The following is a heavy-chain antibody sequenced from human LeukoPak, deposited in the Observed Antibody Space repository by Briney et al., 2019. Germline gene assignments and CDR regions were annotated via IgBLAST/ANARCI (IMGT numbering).Heavy chain of an antibody. Sequence: PETLSLTCTVSGGSISSYYWSWIRQPPGKGLEWIGYIYYSGSTNYNPSLKSRVTISVDTSKNQFSLKLSSVTAADTAVYYCASIPRWLQFPYFDYWGQGTLVTVSS. CDR2: IYYSGST. CDR1: GGSISSYY. J-gene: IGHJ4*02. CDR3: ASIPRWLQFPYFDY. V-gene: IGHV4-59*01. D-gene: IGHD5-24*01.